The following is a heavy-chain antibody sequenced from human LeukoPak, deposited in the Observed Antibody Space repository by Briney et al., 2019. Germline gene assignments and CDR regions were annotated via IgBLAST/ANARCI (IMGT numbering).Heavy chain of an antibody. Sequence: PSETLSLTCSVSGVSMSSYYWSWIRQPPGKGLEWIGYIFYSGNTKCNPSLESRVAISGETSKNQVSLRLSSVTPADTAVYFCARVGPGYYDMLFDPWGQGTLVTVSS. CDR3: ARVGPGYYDMLFDP. CDR1: GVSMSSYY. J-gene: IGHJ5*02. CDR2: IFYSGNT. V-gene: IGHV4-59*01. D-gene: IGHD3-22*01.